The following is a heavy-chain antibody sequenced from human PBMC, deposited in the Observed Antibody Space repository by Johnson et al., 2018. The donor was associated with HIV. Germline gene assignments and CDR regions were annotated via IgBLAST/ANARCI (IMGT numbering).Heavy chain of an antibody. V-gene: IGHV3-23*04. J-gene: IGHJ3*02. D-gene: IGHD6-13*01. CDR1: GFAFSSYA. Sequence: VQLVESGGGLVQPGGSLRLSCAASGFAFSSYAMTWVRQAPGKGLEWVSAISGSGGSTYYADSVKGQFTISRDNSKNTLYLQMNSLRAEDTAIYYCAKGRYSSSWYLAGAFDICGQGTMVTVSS. CDR2: ISGSGGST. CDR3: AKGRYSSSWYLAGAFDI.